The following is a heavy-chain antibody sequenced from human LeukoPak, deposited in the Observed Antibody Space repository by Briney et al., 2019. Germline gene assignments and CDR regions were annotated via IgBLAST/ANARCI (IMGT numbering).Heavy chain of an antibody. CDR3: ARDLVTIYNPRIDY. D-gene: IGHD5-12*01. J-gene: IGHJ4*02. CDR1: GFTFSSYA. CDR2: ISYDGSNK. Sequence: GGSLRLSCAASGFTFSSYAMHWVRQAPGKGLKWVAVISYDGSNKYYADSVKGRFTISRDNSKNTLYLQMNSLRAEDTAVYYCARDLVTIYNPRIDYWGQGTLVTVSS. V-gene: IGHV3-30-3*01.